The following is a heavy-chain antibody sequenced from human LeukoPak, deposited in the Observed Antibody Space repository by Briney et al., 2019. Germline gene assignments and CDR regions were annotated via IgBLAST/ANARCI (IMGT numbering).Heavy chain of an antibody. V-gene: IGHV4-39*01. CDR1: GGSISSGTYY. J-gene: IGHJ4*02. CDR3: ARVIAARYLDY. CDR2: MYYSGST. D-gene: IGHD6-6*01. Sequence: SENLPLTCTVSGGSISSGTYYWGWIRQPPGKGLEWIVSMYYSGSTYYNPSLKSRVTISVDTSKNQFSLKLSSVTAADTAVYYCARVIAARYLDYWGQGTLVTVSS.